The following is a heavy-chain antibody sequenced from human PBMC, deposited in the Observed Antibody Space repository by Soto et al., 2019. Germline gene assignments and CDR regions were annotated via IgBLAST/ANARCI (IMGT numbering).Heavy chain of an antibody. D-gene: IGHD6-13*01. CDR1: GYTFTSYA. Sequence: ASVKVSCTASGYTFTSYAMHWVRQAPGQRLEWMGWINAGNGNTKYSQKFQGRVTITRDTSASTAYMELSSLRSEDTAVYYCARPHFGSSYYFDYWGQGTLVTVSS. CDR2: INAGNGNT. CDR3: ARPHFGSSYYFDY. J-gene: IGHJ4*02. V-gene: IGHV1-3*01.